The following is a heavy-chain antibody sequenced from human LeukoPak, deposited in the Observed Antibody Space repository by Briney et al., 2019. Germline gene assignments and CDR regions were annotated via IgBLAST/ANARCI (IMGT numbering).Heavy chain of an antibody. Sequence: PSETLSLTCTVSGGSISSYYWSWIRQPPGKGLEWIGYIYYSGSTNYNPSLKSRVTISVDTSKNQFSLKPSSVTAADTAVYYCARGGVAARRGLSYWGQGTLVTVSS. J-gene: IGHJ4*02. CDR3: ARGGVAARRGLSY. V-gene: IGHV4-59*12. CDR1: GGSISSYY. D-gene: IGHD6-6*01. CDR2: IYYSGST.